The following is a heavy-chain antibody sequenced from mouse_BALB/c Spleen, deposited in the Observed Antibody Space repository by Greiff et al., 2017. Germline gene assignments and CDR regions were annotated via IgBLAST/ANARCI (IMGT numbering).Heavy chain of an antibody. CDR2: ISYDGSN. J-gene: IGHJ2*01. CDR3: AREGGRGDYFDY. V-gene: IGHV3-6*02. CDR1: GYSITSGYY. Sequence: ESGPGLVKPSQSLSLTCSVTGYSITSGYYWNWIRQFPGNKLEWMGYISYDGSNNYNPSLKNRISITRDTSKNQFFLKLNSVTTEDTATYYCAREGGRGDYFDYWGQGTTLTVSS. D-gene: IGHD3-3*01.